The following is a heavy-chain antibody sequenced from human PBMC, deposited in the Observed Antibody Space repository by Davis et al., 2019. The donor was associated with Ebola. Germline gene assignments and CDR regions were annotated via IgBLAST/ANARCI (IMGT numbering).Heavy chain of an antibody. CDR3: ASVVVGATIH. Sequence: PGGSLRLSCAASGFTVSSNYMSWVRQAPGKGLEWVAVIWYDGSNKYYADSVKGRFTISRDNAKNSLYLQMNSLRAEDTAVYYCASVVVGATIHWGQGTLVTVSS. J-gene: IGHJ4*02. CDR2: IWYDGSNK. V-gene: IGHV3-33*08. D-gene: IGHD1-26*01. CDR1: GFTVSSNY.